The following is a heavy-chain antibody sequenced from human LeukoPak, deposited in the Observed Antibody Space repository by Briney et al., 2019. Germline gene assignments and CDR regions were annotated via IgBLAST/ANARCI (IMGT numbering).Heavy chain of an antibody. V-gene: IGHV3-23*01. J-gene: IGHJ4*02. CDR1: GFTISSYA. D-gene: IGHD6-19*01. Sequence: GGCLRLACAASGFTISSYAMYWVRQEPGKGLEWVSGIFGSGGSTHYADSVKGRFTISRDNSKNTVYLQMNSLRAEDTAVYYCAKTTTGYSSGRFPGWPVDYWGQGTLVTVSS. CDR3: AKTTTGYSSGRFPGWPVDY. CDR2: IFGSGGST.